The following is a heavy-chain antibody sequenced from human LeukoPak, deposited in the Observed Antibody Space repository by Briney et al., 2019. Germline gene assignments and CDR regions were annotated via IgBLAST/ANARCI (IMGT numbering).Heavy chain of an antibody. CDR1: GYTFTGYY. CDR3: ARDELVVVTAIDAFDI. D-gene: IGHD2-21*02. V-gene: IGHV1-2*02. J-gene: IGHJ3*02. Sequence: ASVKVSCKASGYTFTGYYMHWVRQAPGQGLEWMGWINPNSGGTNYAQKFQGGVTMTRDTSISTAYMEPSRLRSDDTAVYYCARDELVVVTAIDAFDIWGQGTMVTVSS. CDR2: INPNSGGT.